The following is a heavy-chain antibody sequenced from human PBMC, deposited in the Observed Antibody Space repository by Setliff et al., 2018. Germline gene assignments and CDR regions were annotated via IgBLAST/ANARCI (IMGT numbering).Heavy chain of an antibody. Sequence: GASVKVSCKASGYTFTSYAISWVRQAPGQGLEWMGWISAYNGNTNYSQKFQGRVTITRDTSASTAYMELSSLRSEDTAVYYCARGATVIIYYYMDVWGKGTTVTVSS. D-gene: IGHD4-17*01. V-gene: IGHV1-18*01. CDR2: ISAYNGNT. CDR3: ARGATVIIYYYMDV. J-gene: IGHJ6*03. CDR1: GYTFTSYA.